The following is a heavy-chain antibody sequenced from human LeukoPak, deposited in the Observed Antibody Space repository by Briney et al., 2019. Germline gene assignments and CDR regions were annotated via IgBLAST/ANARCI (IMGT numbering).Heavy chain of an antibody. CDR1: GVSVSSGSYY. Sequence: SETLSLTCTVSGVSVSSGSYYWSWIRQPPGKGLEWIGYIYYSRSTNYNPSLKSRVTISVDTSKNQFSLKLSSVTAADTAVYYCARRTYSSGWSNFDYWGQGTLVTVSS. CDR2: IYYSRST. V-gene: IGHV4-61*01. CDR3: ARRTYSSGWSNFDY. D-gene: IGHD6-19*01. J-gene: IGHJ4*02.